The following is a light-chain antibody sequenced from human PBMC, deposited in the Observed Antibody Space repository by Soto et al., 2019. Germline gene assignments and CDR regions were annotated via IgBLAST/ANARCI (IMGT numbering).Light chain of an antibody. CDR1: QSVTGN. Sequence: EIVMTKSPATLSVSPGERATLSCRASQSVTGNFAWYHQKPGQAPMLLIYGASTRATGIPARCSGSGSGTEFTLTISSLQSEDFAVYYCQQYKNWPPQITLGQGTRLEIK. CDR3: QQYKNWPPQIT. CDR2: GAS. J-gene: IGKJ5*01. V-gene: IGKV3-15*01.